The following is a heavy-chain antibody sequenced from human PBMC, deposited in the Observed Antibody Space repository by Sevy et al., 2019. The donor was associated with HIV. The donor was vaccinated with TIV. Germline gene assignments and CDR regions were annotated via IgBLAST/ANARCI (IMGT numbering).Heavy chain of an antibody. J-gene: IGHJ4*02. CDR1: GFTFSSYG. Sequence: GGSLRLSCAASGFTFSSYGMHWVRQAPGKGLEWVAVISHDGSNQYYADSVKGRLTISRDNSKNTLYLQMNSLRAEDTAVYYCAKDLCSGGSRYSLDYWGQGTLVTVSS. D-gene: IGHD2-15*01. CDR3: AKDLCSGGSRYSLDY. CDR2: ISHDGSNQ. V-gene: IGHV3-30*18.